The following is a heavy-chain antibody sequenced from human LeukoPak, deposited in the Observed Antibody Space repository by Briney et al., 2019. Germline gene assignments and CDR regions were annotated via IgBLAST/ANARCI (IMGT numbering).Heavy chain of an antibody. CDR2: IKQDGSEK. V-gene: IGHV3-7*04. Sequence: GGSLRLSCAASGFTFSSYWMSWVRQAPGQGLEWVANIKQDGSEKQYVDSVKGRFAISRDNAENSLYLQMNSLKAEDTAVYYCGRFTRSGDSVYWGQGTLVTVSS. J-gene: IGHJ4*02. CDR1: GFTFSSYW. CDR3: GRFTRSGDSVY. D-gene: IGHD7-27*01.